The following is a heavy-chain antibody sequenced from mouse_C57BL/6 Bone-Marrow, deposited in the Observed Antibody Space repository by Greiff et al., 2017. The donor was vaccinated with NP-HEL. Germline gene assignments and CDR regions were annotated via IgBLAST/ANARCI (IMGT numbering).Heavy chain of an antibody. CDR1: GYTFTSYW. D-gene: IGHD1-1*01. Sequence: QVQLQQPGAELVMPGASVKLSCKASGYTFTSYWMHWVKQRPGQGLEWIGEIDPSDSYTNYNQKFNGKSTLTVDKSSSTAYMQLSSLTSEDSAVYYCARGGSESYYYAMDYWGQGTSVTVSS. J-gene: IGHJ4*01. CDR2: IDPSDSYT. CDR3: ARGGSESYYYAMDY. V-gene: IGHV1-69*01.